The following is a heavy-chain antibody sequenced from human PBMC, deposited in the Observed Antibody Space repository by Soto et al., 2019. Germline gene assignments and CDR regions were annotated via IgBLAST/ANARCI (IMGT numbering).Heavy chain of an antibody. D-gene: IGHD2-21*02. V-gene: IGHV4-59*01. CDR2: MYNAGGT. J-gene: IGHJ6*02. CDR1: GTSISGYY. Sequence: SETLSLTCTFSGTSISGYYWSWIRQPPGKSRERSGYMYNAGGTVYNPSFKSRVTISVDTSKNQFSLKLNSVTAADTAVYYCARDLWGYCGTDCYPLDVWGQGTTVT. CDR3: ARDLWGYCGTDCYPLDV.